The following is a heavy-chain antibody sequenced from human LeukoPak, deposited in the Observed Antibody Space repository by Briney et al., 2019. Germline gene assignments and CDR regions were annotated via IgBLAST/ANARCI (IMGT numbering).Heavy chain of an antibody. CDR1: EFTFTNYW. CDR3: LGYGNDNP. J-gene: IGHJ4*02. Sequence: GGSLRLSCAITEFTFTNYWKNWVRQASGKGLEWVANMSPDENEKKYVDSVRGRFTISTDNAKKTLYLQMNSPRVEDTAIYYCLGYGNDNPWGQGALVTVSS. V-gene: IGHV3-7*03. D-gene: IGHD5-12*01. CDR2: MSPDENEK.